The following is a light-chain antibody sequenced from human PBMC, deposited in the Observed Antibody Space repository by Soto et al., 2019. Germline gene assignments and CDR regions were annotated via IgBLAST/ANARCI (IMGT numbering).Light chain of an antibody. CDR2: DAS. V-gene: IGKV3-11*01. CDR3: QQYATSLSIT. Sequence: VLTQGPPTLRLSTGEGATLSGRAILNVNSSLAWYQQTPGQAPRLVSYDASNRAPGIPARFSGSGSGTDFTLTISSLEPEDFAVYYCQQYATSLSITFGQGTRLEIK. CDR1: LNVNSS. J-gene: IGKJ5*01.